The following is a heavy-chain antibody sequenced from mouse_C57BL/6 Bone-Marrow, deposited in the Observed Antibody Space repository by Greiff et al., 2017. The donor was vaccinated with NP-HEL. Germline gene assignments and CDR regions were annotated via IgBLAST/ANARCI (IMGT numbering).Heavy chain of an antibody. D-gene: IGHD1-1*01. CDR1: GFTFSSYG. CDR2: ISSGGSYT. J-gene: IGHJ2*01. V-gene: IGHV5-6*01. Sequence: EVQLQESGGDLVKPGGSLKLSCAASGFTFSSYGMSWVRQTPDKRLEWVATISSGGSYTYYPDSVKGRFTISRDNAKNTLYLQMSSLKSEDTAMYYCATNYYGSSLGYWGQGTTLTVSS. CDR3: ATNYYGSSLGY.